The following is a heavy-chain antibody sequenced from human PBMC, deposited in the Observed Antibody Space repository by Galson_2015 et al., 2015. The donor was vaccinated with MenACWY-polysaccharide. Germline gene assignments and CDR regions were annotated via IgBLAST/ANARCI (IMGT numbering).Heavy chain of an antibody. J-gene: IGHJ4*02. CDR1: GFSLSTSGMC. V-gene: IGHV2-70*11. CDR2: IDWGDDK. D-gene: IGHD3-22*01. Sequence: PALVKPTQTLTLPCTFSGFSLSTSGMCVSWIRQPPGKALEWLARIDWGDDKYYSTSLKTRLTISKDTSKNQVVLTMTNMDPVDTVTYYCARISNYYDSSGYPLQYFDYWGQGTLVTVSS. CDR3: ARISNYYDSSGYPLQYFDY.